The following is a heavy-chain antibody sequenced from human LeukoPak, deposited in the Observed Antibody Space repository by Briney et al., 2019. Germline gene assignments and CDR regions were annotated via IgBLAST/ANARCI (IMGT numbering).Heavy chain of an antibody. Sequence: SQTLSLTCAISGDSVSSNRATWNCIRQSPSRGLEWLGRTYYRSKWSNDYAVSVKSRITISPDTSKNQFSLQLNSVTPEDTALYYCARSLRDSSGPTVDPWGQGTLVTVSS. CDR2: TYYRSKWSN. V-gene: IGHV6-1*01. CDR1: GDSVSSNRAT. J-gene: IGHJ5*02. CDR3: ARSLRDSSGPTVDP. D-gene: IGHD6-19*01.